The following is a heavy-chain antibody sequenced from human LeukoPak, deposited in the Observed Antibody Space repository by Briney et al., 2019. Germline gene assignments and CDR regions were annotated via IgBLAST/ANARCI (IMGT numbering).Heavy chain of an antibody. CDR1: GFTFSSYW. Sequence: PGGSLRLSCAASGFTFSSYWMSWVRQAPGKGLEWVSSVNSNSRYKYYVDSVKGRFTISRDNARNTLYLQMDSLRAEDTAVYYCARDPTGRYSGLDVWGQGTTVTVSS. D-gene: IGHD1-14*01. CDR3: ARDPTGRYSGLDV. J-gene: IGHJ6*02. CDR2: VNSNSRYK. V-gene: IGHV3-21*01.